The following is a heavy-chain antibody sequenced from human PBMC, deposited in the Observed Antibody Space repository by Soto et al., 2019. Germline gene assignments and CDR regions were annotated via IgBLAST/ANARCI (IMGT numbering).Heavy chain of an antibody. D-gene: IGHD6-13*01. CDR1: GGSFSGYY. J-gene: IGHJ6*02. V-gene: IGHV4-34*01. Sequence: LSLTCAVYGGSFSGYYWSWIRQPPGKGLEWIGEINHSGSTNYNPSLKSRVTISVDTSKNQFSLKLSSVTAADTAVYYCAVQGERQLVNMDVWGQGTTVTVS. CDR2: INHSGST. CDR3: AVQGERQLVNMDV.